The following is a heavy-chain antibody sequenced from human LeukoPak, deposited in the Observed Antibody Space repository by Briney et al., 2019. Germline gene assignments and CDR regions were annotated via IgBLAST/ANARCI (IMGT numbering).Heavy chain of an antibody. CDR1: GGSISSGGYS. D-gene: IGHD1-1*01. Sequence: SETLSLTCAVSGGSISSGGYSWSWIRQPPGKGLEWIGYVYYSGSTNYNPSLKSRVTISVDTSKNQFSLKLSSVTAADTAVYYCARATTGTFDAFDIWGQGTMVTVSS. CDR3: ARATTGTFDAFDI. V-gene: IGHV4-61*08. J-gene: IGHJ3*02. CDR2: VYYSGST.